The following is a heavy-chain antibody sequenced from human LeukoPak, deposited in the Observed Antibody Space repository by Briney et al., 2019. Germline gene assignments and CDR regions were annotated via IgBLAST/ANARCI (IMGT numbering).Heavy chain of an antibody. J-gene: IGHJ5*02. CDR2: ISGSSGST. Sequence: RGSLRLSCAVSGFTFSSYAINWVRQAPGKGLEWVSSISGSSGSTFYADSVKGRFTISRDNSKNTLYLQMNSLRAEDTAVYYCAKDQVVITTTGSWFDPWGQGTLVTVSS. CDR3: AKDQVVITTTGSWFDP. V-gene: IGHV3-23*01. D-gene: IGHD3-22*01. CDR1: GFTFSSYA.